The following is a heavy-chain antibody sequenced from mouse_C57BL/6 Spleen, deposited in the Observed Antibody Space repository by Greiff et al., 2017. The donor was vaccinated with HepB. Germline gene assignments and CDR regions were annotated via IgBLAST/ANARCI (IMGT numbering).Heavy chain of an antibody. CDR3: ARRDYYGSSYYAMDY. CDR2: IYPGDGDT. Sequence: QVHVKQSGPELVKPGASVKISCKASGYAFSSSWMNWVKQRPGKGLEWIGRIYPGDGDTNYNGKFKGKATLTADKSSSTAYMQLSSLTSEDSAVYFCARRDYYGSSYYAMDYWGQGTSVTVSS. J-gene: IGHJ4*01. V-gene: IGHV1-82*01. D-gene: IGHD1-1*01. CDR1: GYAFSSSW.